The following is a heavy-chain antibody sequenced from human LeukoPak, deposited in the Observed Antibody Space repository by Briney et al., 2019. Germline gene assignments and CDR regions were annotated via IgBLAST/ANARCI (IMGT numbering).Heavy chain of an antibody. CDR2: IKQDGSEK. J-gene: IGHJ3*02. D-gene: IGHD2-8*01. CDR1: EFTLSSYW. Sequence: GGSLRLSCAASEFTLSSYWMAWVRQAPGKGLAWVANIKQDGSEKYYVDSVKGRFTISRDNARNSLYLQMNSLRAEDTAIFYCARVNPLMAPGAFGIWGQGTMVAVSS. CDR3: ARVNPLMAPGAFGI. V-gene: IGHV3-7*01.